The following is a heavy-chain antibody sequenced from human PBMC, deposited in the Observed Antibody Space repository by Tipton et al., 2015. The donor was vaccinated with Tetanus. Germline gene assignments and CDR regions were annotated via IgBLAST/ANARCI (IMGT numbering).Heavy chain of an antibody. Sequence: TLSLTCTVSGGSVSNGSYYWNWIRQPPGKGLEWIGSLDYSGNTYYNSSLMSRVTISVDTSKNQFSLRLNSVTAVDTAVYYCARGTFHAFDFWGQGVQVTVSS. V-gene: IGHV4-39*01. J-gene: IGHJ4*02. CDR1: GGSVSNGSYY. D-gene: IGHD2/OR15-2a*01. CDR3: ARGTFHAFDF. CDR2: LDYSGNT.